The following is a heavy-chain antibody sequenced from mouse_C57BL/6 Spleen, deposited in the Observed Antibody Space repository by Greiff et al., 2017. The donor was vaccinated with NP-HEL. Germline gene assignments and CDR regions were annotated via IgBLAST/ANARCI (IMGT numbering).Heavy chain of an antibody. CDR1: GYTFTDYY. CDR2: INPNNGGT. CDR3: ARRDYYGLDY. Sequence: EVQLQQSGPELVKPGASVKISCKASGYTFTDYYMNWVKQSHGKSLEWIGDINPNNGGTSYNQKFKGKATLTVDKSSSTAYMELRSLTSEDSAVYYCARRDYYGLDYWGQGTTLTVSS. J-gene: IGHJ2*01. D-gene: IGHD1-1*01. V-gene: IGHV1-26*01.